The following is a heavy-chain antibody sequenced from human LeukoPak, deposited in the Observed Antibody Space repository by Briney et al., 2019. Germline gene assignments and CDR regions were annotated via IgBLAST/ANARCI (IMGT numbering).Heavy chain of an antibody. D-gene: IGHD3-22*01. CDR2: IKWNGGST. V-gene: IGHV3-20*04. CDR3: ARDDRPFYAYYYDSSGSDAFDI. J-gene: IGHJ3*02. Sequence: GGSLRLSCAASGFTFDDYGMSWVRQAPGKGLEWVSGIKWNGGSTGYADSVKGRFTISRDNAKNSLYLQMNSLRAEDTALYYCARDDRPFYAYYYDSSGSDAFDIWGQGTMVTVSS. CDR1: GFTFDDYG.